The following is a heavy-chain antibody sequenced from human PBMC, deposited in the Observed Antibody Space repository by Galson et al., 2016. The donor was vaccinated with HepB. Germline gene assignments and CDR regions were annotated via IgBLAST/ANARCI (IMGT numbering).Heavy chain of an antibody. CDR3: AKDWGYHFASGLSYCDY. J-gene: IGHJ4*01. CDR2: LYSGGAT. D-gene: IGHD3-16*01. Sequence: LRLSCAVSGFTLRDNYMNWVRQAPGKGLEWVSVLYSGGATYYAHSVRGRFSISRDDSKDTLYLQMNSLRAEDTALYYCAKDWGYHFASGLSYCDYWGHGTLVTVS. V-gene: IGHV3-53*05. CDR1: GFTLRDNY.